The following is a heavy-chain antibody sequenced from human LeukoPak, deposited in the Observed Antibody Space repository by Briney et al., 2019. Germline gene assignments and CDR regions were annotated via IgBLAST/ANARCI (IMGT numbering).Heavy chain of an antibody. CDR3: AREQPSGGKYYFDY. V-gene: IGHV4-59*01. D-gene: IGHD1-26*01. CDR1: GGSISNYY. Sequence: SETLSLTCTVSGGSISNYYWTWIRQPPGKGLDWIGYIYYTGSTNYNPSLKSRVTISLDTSKNQFSLKLSSVTAADTAMYYCAREQPSGGKYYFDYWGQGTLVTVSS. J-gene: IGHJ4*02. CDR2: IYYTGST.